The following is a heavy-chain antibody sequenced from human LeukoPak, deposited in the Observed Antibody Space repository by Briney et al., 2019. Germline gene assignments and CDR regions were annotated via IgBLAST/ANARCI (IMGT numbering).Heavy chain of an antibody. Sequence: GGSLRLSCAASGFTFSNAWMSWVRQAPGKGLEWVGRIKSKTYGGTTDYAAPAKGRFIISRDDSKNTLYVQMNSLKSEDTAVYYCTAFESGGFYWGQGTLVTVSS. V-gene: IGHV3-15*01. D-gene: IGHD2-15*01. J-gene: IGHJ4*02. CDR1: GFTFSNAW. CDR2: IKSKTYGGTT. CDR3: TAFESGGFY.